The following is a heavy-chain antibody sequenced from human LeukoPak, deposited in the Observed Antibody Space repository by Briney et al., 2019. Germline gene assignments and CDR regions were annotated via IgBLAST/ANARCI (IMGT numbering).Heavy chain of an antibody. CDR3: ARGGHWAKDYYYGMDV. Sequence: PGRSLRLSCAASGFTFSSYAMHWVRQAPGKGLEWVAVISYDGSNKYYADSVKGRFTISRDNSKNTLYLQMNSLRAEDTAVYYCARGGHWAKDYYYGMDVWGQATTVTVSS. CDR2: ISYDGSNK. J-gene: IGHJ6*02. D-gene: IGHD3-16*01. CDR1: GFTFSSYA. V-gene: IGHV3-30-3*01.